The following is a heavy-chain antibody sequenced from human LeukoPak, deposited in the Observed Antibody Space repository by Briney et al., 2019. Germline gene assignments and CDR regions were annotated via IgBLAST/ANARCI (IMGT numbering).Heavy chain of an antibody. CDR1: GYTFTSYA. V-gene: IGHV1-18*01. CDR3: ARGDCGWYADY. D-gene: IGHD6-19*01. J-gene: IGHJ4*02. Sequence: GASVKLSCKASGYTFTSYAISWVRQAPGQGLEWMGWISAYNGNTNYAQKLQGRVTMSTDTSTSTPYMELKSLRSEDTAVYSRARGDCGWYADYWGQGTLVTVAS. CDR2: ISAYNGNT.